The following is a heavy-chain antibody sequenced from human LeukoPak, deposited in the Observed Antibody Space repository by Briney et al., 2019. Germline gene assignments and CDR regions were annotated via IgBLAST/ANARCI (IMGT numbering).Heavy chain of an antibody. Sequence: SQTLSLTGAISGDTVSNKRSAWNWIRQSPSSGLEWLVRTYYRSKWSNDYAVSVKSRITINPDTSKNQFSLQLNSVSPEDTAVYYCARGGRDGYNYLKYWGQGTLVTASS. CDR2: TYYRSKWSN. CDR1: GDTVSNKRSA. CDR3: ARGGRDGYNYLKY. J-gene: IGHJ4*02. D-gene: IGHD5-24*01. V-gene: IGHV6-1*01.